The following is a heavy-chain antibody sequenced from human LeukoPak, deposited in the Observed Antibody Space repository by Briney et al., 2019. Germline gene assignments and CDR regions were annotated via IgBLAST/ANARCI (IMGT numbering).Heavy chain of an antibody. Sequence: GGSLRLSCAASGFTFSSYSMYWVRQAPGKGLEWVSFISSGSNYIYYIDSVQGRFTISRDNAKNSLYLQMNSLRVEDTAIYYCARVGCSGGTCYDYWGQGTLVTVSS. V-gene: IGHV3-21*01. CDR3: ARVGCSGGTCYDY. D-gene: IGHD2-15*01. J-gene: IGHJ4*02. CDR2: ISSGSNYI. CDR1: GFTFSSYS.